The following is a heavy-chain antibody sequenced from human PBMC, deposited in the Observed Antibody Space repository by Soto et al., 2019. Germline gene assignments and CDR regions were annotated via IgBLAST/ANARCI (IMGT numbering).Heavy chain of an antibody. J-gene: IGHJ3*02. V-gene: IGHV3-9*01. Sequence: EVQLVESGGGLVQPGRSLRLSCAASGFTFDDYAMHWVRQAPGKGLEWVSGISWNSGSIGYADSVKGRFTISRDNAKNSLYLQMNSLRAEDTALYYCAKDEVEGGGYYQENAFDIWGQGTMVTVSS. CDR2: ISWNSGSI. D-gene: IGHD3-22*01. CDR3: AKDEVEGGGYYQENAFDI. CDR1: GFTFDDYA.